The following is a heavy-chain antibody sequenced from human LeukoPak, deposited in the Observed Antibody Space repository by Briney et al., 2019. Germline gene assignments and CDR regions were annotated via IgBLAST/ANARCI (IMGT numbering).Heavy chain of an antibody. D-gene: IGHD3-10*01. CDR2: ISAYNGNT. V-gene: IGHV1-18*01. CDR1: DHTFTNYV. CDR3: ATRFGEFLR. Sequence: ASVKVSCTTSDHTFTNYVLSWVRQAPGQGLEWMGWISAYNGNTNYAQKLQGRVTITTDTSTTTAYMELRSLTSDDTAVYYCATRFGEFLRWGQGTLVTVSS. J-gene: IGHJ4*02.